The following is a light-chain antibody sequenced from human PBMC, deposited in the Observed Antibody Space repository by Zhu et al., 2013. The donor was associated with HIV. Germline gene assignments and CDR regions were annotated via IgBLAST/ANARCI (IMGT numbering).Light chain of an antibody. Sequence: EIVLTQSPATLSLSPGETATLFCRASQSINSYLAWYQQKPGQAPRLLIYDVSNRATGISARFSGSGSGTDFTLTISSLEPEDFALYYCQQYASSPRTFGGGTKLEI. CDR1: QSINSY. CDR2: DVS. J-gene: IGKJ4*01. CDR3: QQYASSPRT. V-gene: IGKV3-11*01.